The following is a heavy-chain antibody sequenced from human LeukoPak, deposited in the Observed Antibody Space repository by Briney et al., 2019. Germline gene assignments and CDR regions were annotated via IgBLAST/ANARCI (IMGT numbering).Heavy chain of an antibody. CDR3: AKGKPRGDYYGSGIYFYFDY. CDR1: GFTLDDSG. CDR2: INWDGSST. J-gene: IGHJ4*02. D-gene: IGHD3-10*01. Sequence: GGSLRLSCAASGFTLDDSGMSWVRQAPGKGLEWVSGINWDGSSTGYADSVKGRFIISRDNAKNSLYLQMNSLKAEDTALYFCAKGKPRGDYYGSGIYFYFDYWGQGALVTVSS. V-gene: IGHV3-20*04.